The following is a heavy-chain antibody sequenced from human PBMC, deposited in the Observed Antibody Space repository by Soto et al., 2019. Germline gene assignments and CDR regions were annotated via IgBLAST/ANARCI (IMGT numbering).Heavy chain of an antibody. J-gene: IGHJ6*02. Sequence: PGGSLRLSCAASGFTVSSNYMCWVRQAPGKGLEWVSVIYTGGTTYYADSVKGRFTISSDRSRNTLYLEMNSLRVEDTAVYYCARPGYSYGIETSNYIHGMDVWGQGTTVTVSS. CDR2: IYTGGTT. V-gene: IGHV3-66*04. D-gene: IGHD5-18*01. CDR3: ARPGYSYGIETSNYIHGMDV. CDR1: GFTVSSNY.